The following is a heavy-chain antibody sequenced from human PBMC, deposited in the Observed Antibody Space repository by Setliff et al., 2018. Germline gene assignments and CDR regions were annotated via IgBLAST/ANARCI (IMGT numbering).Heavy chain of an antibody. D-gene: IGHD5-12*01. Sequence: PSETLSLTCTVSGGSISNSTFYWGWIRQPPGKGLEWIGSINYYGSIFDDGTTYSTYYNPSLKSRATKSIDTSKSQFSLKLSSMTAADTALYYCARNPDFLQYSFDLWGRGTLVTVSS. J-gene: IGHJ2*01. V-gene: IGHV4-39*07. CDR1: GGSISNSTFY. CDR3: ARNPDFLQYSFDL. CDR2: INYYGSIFDDGTTYST.